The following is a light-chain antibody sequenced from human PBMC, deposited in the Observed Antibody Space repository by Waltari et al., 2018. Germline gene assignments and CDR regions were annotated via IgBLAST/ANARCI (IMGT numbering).Light chain of an antibody. CDR1: QDISNY. V-gene: IGKV1-33*01. CDR3: QRYDNLPIFA. CDR2: DAS. J-gene: IGKJ3*01. Sequence: DIQMTQSPSSLSASVGDRVTITCQASQDISNYLNWHQQKPGKAPKLLIHDASKLETGVPSRFRGSQSGTHFTLTISSLQPEVIATYYCQRYDNLPIFAFGPGTKVDVK.